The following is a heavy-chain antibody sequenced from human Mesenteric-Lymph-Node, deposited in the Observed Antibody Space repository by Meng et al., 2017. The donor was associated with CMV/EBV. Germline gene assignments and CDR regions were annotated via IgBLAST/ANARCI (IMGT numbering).Heavy chain of an antibody. D-gene: IGHD6-13*01. CDR1: GYTFTSYA. CDR3: AKMGDLAAGGTFVDS. CDR2: ITTNTGAP. J-gene: IGHJ4*02. Sequence: SGYTFTSYAMNWVRQAPGQGLEWLGWITTNTGAPTYAQAFTGRFAFSLDTSVATAYLQISSLKTEDTAVYFCAKMGDLAAGGTFVDSWGQGTLVTVSS. V-gene: IGHV7-4-1*02.